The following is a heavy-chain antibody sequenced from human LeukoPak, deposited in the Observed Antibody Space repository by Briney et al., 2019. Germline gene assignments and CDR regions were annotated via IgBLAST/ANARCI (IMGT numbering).Heavy chain of an antibody. J-gene: IGHJ3*02. D-gene: IGHD3-22*01. Sequence: GGSLRLSCTASGFTFSSYSMNWVRQAPGKGLEWVSSISTSSSYIYYADSVKGRFTISRDNARNSLYLQMNTLRAEDTAVYYCARVGGGDSSGYYGHDAFDIWGQGTMVTVSS. CDR2: ISTSSSYI. CDR3: ARVGGGDSSGYYGHDAFDI. CDR1: GFTFSSYS. V-gene: IGHV3-21*01.